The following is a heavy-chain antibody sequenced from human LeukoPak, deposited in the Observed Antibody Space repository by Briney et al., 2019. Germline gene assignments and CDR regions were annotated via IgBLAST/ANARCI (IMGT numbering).Heavy chain of an antibody. CDR2: YNGGNDGT. CDR1: GFTFSSFT. V-gene: IGHV3-23*01. D-gene: IGHD1-7*01. CDR3: AKANGITGTTYWYFDL. J-gene: IGHJ2*01. Sequence: SGGSLRLSCAASGFTFSSFTMSWVRQAPEKGLEWLSVYNGGNDGTYYADSVKGRFTISRDNSKNTLYLQLNSLRTEDTAVYYCAKANGITGTTYWYFDLRGRGTLVTVSS.